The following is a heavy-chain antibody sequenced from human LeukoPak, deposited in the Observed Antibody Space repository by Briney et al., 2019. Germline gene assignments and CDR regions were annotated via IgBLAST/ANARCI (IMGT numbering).Heavy chain of an antibody. Sequence: GGSLRLSCAVSGFTAGYNYMSWVRQAPGKGLEWVSVISRGDTYYADSVKGRFTISRDDSKNTVFLQMNRLRADDTAVYFCASYYCSSGSCYFDTWGQGTLVTVSS. CDR3: ASYYCSSGSCYFDT. CDR1: GFTAGYNY. V-gene: IGHV3-53*01. J-gene: IGHJ4*02. CDR2: ISRGDT. D-gene: IGHD2-15*01.